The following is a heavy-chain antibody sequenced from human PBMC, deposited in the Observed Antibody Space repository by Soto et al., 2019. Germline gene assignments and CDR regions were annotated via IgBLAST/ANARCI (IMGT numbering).Heavy chain of an antibody. D-gene: IGHD2-2*01. CDR1: GGLIRSGDCY. J-gene: IGHJ4*02. CDR2: MYDSGST. Sequence: PSETLSLTCTGSGGLIRSGDCYWSWPGQPPGKGLEWIGFMYDSGSTYYNPSLKSRVTISVDTSKSQFSLKLSSVTAADTAVYYCASFNDRSEPAAILYWGQGTLVT. CDR3: ASFNDRSEPAAILY. V-gene: IGHV4-30-4*01.